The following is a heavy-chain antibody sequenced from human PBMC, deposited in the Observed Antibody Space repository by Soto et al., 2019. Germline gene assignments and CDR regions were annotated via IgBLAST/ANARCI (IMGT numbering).Heavy chain of an antibody. J-gene: IGHJ3*02. V-gene: IGHV3-48*02. CDR2: ISSSSSTI. CDR1: GFTFSSYS. Sequence: GGSLRLSCAASGFTFSSYSMNWVRQAPGRGLEWVSYISSSSSTIYYADSVKGRFTISRDNAKNSLYLQMNSLRDEDTAVYYCARSAFKYYYDSSGYLPDAFDIWGQGRMVTVSS. CDR3: ARSAFKYYYDSSGYLPDAFDI. D-gene: IGHD3-22*01.